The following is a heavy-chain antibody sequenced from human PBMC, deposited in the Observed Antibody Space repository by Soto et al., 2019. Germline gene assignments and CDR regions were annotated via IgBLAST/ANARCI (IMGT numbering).Heavy chain of an antibody. CDR3: ARGLPLPYYFDY. J-gene: IGHJ4*02. CDR2: IWYDGSNK. D-gene: IGHD2-15*01. CDR1: GFTFSSYG. V-gene: IGHV3-33*01. Sequence: PGGSLRLSCAASGFTFSSYGMHWVRQAPGKGLEWVAVIWYDGSNKYYADSVKGRFTISRDNSKNTLYLQMNSLRAEDTAVYYCARGLPLPYYFDYWGQGTLVTVSS.